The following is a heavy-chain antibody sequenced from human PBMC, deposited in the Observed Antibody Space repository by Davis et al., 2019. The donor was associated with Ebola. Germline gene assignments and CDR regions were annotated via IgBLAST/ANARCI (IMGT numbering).Heavy chain of an antibody. D-gene: IGHD2-21*01. J-gene: IGHJ3*02. CDR1: EFTFSTYA. CDR3: AREEGGHIVVVGAFDI. CDR2: IWYDGSNK. Sequence: GGSLRLSCAASEFTFSTYAMHWVRQAPGKGLEWVAVIWYDGSNKYYADSVKGRFTISRDNSKNTLYLQMNSLRAEDTAVYYCAREEGGHIVVVGAFDIWGQGTMVTVSS. V-gene: IGHV3-33*08.